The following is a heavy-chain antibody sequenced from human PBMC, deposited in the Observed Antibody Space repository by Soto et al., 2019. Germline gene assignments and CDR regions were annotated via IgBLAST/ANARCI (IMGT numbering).Heavy chain of an antibody. CDR2: IYISGST. CDR3: ASALLDYGDYYFDY. Sequence: ASETLSLTCTVSGGSISSHYWSWIRQPAGKGLEWIGRIYISGSTNYNPSLESRVTMSVDTAKNQFSLKLNSVTAADTAVYYCASALLDYGDYYFDYWGQGSLVTVSS. V-gene: IGHV4-4*07. CDR1: GGSISSHY. J-gene: IGHJ4*02. D-gene: IGHD4-17*01.